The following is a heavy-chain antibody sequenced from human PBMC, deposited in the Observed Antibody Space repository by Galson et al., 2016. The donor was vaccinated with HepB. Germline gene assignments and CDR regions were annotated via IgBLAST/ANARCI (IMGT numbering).Heavy chain of an antibody. V-gene: IGHV1-8*01. D-gene: IGHD3-3*01. Sequence: SVKVSCKASGYTFTDYDINWVRQATGQGLEWMGWMNPNTGNKGLAQKFQGRVTLTRNTSIRTAYMELNSLRSDDTAVYCARNLERTGDFDKWGQGTLVTVSS. J-gene: IGHJ4*02. CDR1: GYTFTDYD. CDR3: RNLERTGDFDK. CDR2: MNPNTGNK.